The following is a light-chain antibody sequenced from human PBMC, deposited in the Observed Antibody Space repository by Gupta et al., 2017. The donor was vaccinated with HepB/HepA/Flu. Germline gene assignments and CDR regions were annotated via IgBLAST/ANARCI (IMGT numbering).Light chain of an antibody. V-gene: IGLV1-44*01. CDR2: YND. CDR1: SSNVGRNN. CDR3: AAWDTSLNVVV. Sequence: QSVLTQSTSVSGTPGQRVTISCSGSSSNVGRNNVNWYQPLPGTAPKLLIYYNDGRPSGVPDRISGSKSGTSASLAISGLQAEDEADYYCAAWDTSLNVVVFGGGTKLTVL. J-gene: IGLJ2*01.